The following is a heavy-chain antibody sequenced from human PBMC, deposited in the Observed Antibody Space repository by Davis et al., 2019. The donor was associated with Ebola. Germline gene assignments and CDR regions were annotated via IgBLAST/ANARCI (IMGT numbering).Heavy chain of an antibody. V-gene: IGHV4-59*12. Sequence: SETLSLTCIVSGDSIRAYYWSWIRQSPGKGLEWIGFVLYTGIISYNPSLRSRVTISADVSKNQFSLKLSSVTAADTAVYYCARGHRYCSSTSCTAAQYYYYYYGMDVWGQGTTVTVSS. CDR1: GDSIRAYY. J-gene: IGHJ6*02. D-gene: IGHD2-2*01. CDR3: ARGHRYCSSTSCTAAQYYYYYYGMDV. CDR2: VLYTGII.